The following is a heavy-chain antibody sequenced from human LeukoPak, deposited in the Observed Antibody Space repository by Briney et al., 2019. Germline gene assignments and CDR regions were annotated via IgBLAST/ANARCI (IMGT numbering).Heavy chain of an antibody. CDR3: ARPPNHCSGGTCYFPFDC. Sequence: PGGSLRVSCAASGFTFSSYWMNWVRQAPGKGLEWVAHIKQDGSEKYYVDSVNGRFTISRDNAKNSLYLQMNSLRVEDTAVYYCARPPNHCSGGTCYFPFDCWGQGTLVTVSS. D-gene: IGHD2-15*01. CDR1: GFTFSSYW. V-gene: IGHV3-7*01. J-gene: IGHJ4*02. CDR2: IKQDGSEK.